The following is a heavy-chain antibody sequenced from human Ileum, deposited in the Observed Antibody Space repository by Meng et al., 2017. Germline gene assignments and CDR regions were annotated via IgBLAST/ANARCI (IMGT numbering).Heavy chain of an antibody. Sequence: VQLQESGPGLVKSSQTLSLTCTVSGGSISNGKWWSWVRQPPGKGLEWIGEISQSGTTNYYPSLNSRVSISLDKANNHLSLTLTSVTAADTAVYYCATYGSGFTPPLDPWGQGILVTVSS. CDR1: GGSISNGKW. CDR2: ISQSGTT. V-gene: IGHV4-4*02. J-gene: IGHJ5*02. D-gene: IGHD3-10*01. CDR3: ATYGSGFTPPLDP.